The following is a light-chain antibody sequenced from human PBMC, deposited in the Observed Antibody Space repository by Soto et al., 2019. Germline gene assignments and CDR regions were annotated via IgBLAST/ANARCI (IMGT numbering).Light chain of an antibody. CDR2: GAS. V-gene: IGKV3-15*01. J-gene: IGKJ5*01. CDR3: QQYNNWPPGIT. CDR1: QSVSSN. Sequence: EIVMTQSPATLSVSPGERATLSCRASQSVSSNLAWYQQKPGQAPRLLIYGASTRATGIPARFSGSGSGTELTLTISSLQSEDFAVYYCQQYNNWPPGITCGQGTRLEIK.